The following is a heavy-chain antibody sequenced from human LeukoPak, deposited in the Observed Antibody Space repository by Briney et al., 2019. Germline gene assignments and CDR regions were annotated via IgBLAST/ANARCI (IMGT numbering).Heavy chain of an antibody. V-gene: IGHV1-2*02. J-gene: IGHJ4*02. CDR3: ARDGVELAYYFDY. D-gene: IGHD1-1*01. CDR1: GYTFTGYY. Sequence: GASVKVSCKASGYTFTGYYMHWVRQAPGQGLEWMGWINPNSGGTNYAQKFQGRVTMTRDTSISTAYMELSRLRSDDTAVYYCARDGVELAYYFDYWGQGTLVTVSS. CDR2: INPNSGGT.